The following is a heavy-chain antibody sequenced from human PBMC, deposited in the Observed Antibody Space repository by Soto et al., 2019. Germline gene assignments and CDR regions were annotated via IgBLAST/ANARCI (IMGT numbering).Heavy chain of an antibody. D-gene: IGHD2-15*01. Sequence: ASVKVSCKASGGTFSSYAISWVRQAPGQGLEWMGGIIPIFGTANYAQKFQGRVTITADESTSTAYIELSSLRSEDTVVYYCARPQKGYCSGGSCPSYAFDIWGQGTMVTVSS. V-gene: IGHV1-69*13. CDR2: IIPIFGTA. CDR3: ARPQKGYCSGGSCPSYAFDI. J-gene: IGHJ3*02. CDR1: GGTFSSYA.